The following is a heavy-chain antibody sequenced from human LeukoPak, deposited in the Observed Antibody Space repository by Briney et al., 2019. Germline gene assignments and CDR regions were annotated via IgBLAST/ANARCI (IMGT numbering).Heavy chain of an antibody. CDR2: ISSSSSYI. CDR1: GFTFSSYS. Sequence: GGSLRLSCAASGFTFSSYSMNWVRQAPGKGLEWVSSISSSSSYIYYADSVKGRFTISRDNSKNTLYLQMNSLRAEDTAVYYCAKARNIDDYFDYWGQGTLVTVSS. V-gene: IGHV3-21*04. CDR3: AKARNIDDYFDY. J-gene: IGHJ4*02. D-gene: IGHD2-15*01.